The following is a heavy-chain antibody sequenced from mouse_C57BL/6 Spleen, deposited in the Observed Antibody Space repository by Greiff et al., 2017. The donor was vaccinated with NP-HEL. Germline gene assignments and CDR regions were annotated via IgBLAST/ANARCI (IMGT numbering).Heavy chain of an antibody. CDR3: ARSTMALYAMDY. D-gene: IGHD2-1*01. Sequence: QVQLQQPAAELVRPGSSVKLSCKASGYTFTSYWMHWVQQRPIQGLEWIGNIDSSDSETHYNHKFKDKATLTVDKSSSTPYMQLSSLTSEDSAVYYCARSTMALYAMDYWGQGTSVTVSS. CDR1: GYTFTSYW. CDR2: IDSSDSET. J-gene: IGHJ4*01. V-gene: IGHV1-52*01.